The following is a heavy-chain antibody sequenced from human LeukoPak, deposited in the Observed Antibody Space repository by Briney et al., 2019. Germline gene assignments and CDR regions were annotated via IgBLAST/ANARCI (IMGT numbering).Heavy chain of an antibody. CDR1: GFTFSNIW. D-gene: IGHD3-3*01. V-gene: IGHV3-7*01. CDR3: ARGPPYDFWSGYYRGAFDI. J-gene: IGHJ3*02. Sequence: GGPLRLACVASGFTFSNIWMSWVRQAPGKGLEWVANIKQDGSEKYYVDSVKGRFTISRDNAKNSLDLQMNNLRAEDTAVYYCARGPPYDFWSGYYRGAFDIWGQGTMFTVSS. CDR2: IKQDGSEK.